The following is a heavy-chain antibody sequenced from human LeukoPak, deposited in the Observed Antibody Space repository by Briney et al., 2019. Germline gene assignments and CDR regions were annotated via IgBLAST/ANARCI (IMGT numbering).Heavy chain of an antibody. J-gene: IGHJ3*02. Sequence: PGGSLRLSCAASGLTFSSYAMSWVRQAPTKGLEWVSGISGSGGRTYYADSVKGRFTISRDNSKNTLYLQMNSLRVEDTAVYYCAKGSGSCLVCAFDIWGQGTMVTVSS. CDR2: ISGSGGRT. D-gene: IGHD3-10*01. CDR3: AKGSGSCLVCAFDI. V-gene: IGHV3-23*01. CDR1: GLTFSSYA.